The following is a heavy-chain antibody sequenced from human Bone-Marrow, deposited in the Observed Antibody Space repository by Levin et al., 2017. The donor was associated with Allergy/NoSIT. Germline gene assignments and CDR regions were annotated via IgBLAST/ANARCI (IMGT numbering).Heavy chain of an antibody. CDR1: GFTFSTYA. CDR3: AKGDYNNCGAGIDY. D-gene: IGHD4-11*01. Sequence: PSETLSLTCAASGFTFSTYAMSWVRQAPGKGLELVSAISGSGDNTFYADSVKGRFTISRDSSKNTVFLQMNGLRAEDTAVYFCAKGDYNNCGAGIDYWGQGTLVTVSS. V-gene: IGHV3-23*01. J-gene: IGHJ4*02. CDR2: ISGSGDNT.